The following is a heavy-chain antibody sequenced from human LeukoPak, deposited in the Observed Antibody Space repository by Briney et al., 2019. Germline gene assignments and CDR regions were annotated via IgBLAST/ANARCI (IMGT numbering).Heavy chain of an antibody. CDR1: GFAFSTYS. CDR3: ARDWGYYRAADH. Sequence: GGSLRLSCAASGFAFSTYSMNWVRQAPGKGLEWVSYSNSGSVVISYADSVRGRFTFSRDNAKHSLYLQMSSLRVEDTAVYYCARDWGYYRAADHWGQGTLVTVSS. V-gene: IGHV3-48*01. J-gene: IGHJ4*02. D-gene: IGHD1-26*01. CDR2: SNSGSVVI.